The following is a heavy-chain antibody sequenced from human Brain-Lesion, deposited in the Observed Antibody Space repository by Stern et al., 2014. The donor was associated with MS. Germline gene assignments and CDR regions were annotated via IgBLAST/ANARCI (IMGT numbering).Heavy chain of an antibody. J-gene: IGHJ6*02. CDR2: INPNTGGP. CDR3: ARDQRGITIFGVVTDYYYLGMDV. V-gene: IGHV1-2*02. CDR1: GYIFTGYY. Sequence: QDQLVQSGAEVKKPGASVKVSCKTSGYIFTGYYIHWVRQAPGPGLEWMAWINPNTGGPKYAQKFQGRVTMSRDTSISTAYVELSSLTSDDTAVYYCARDQRGITIFGVVTDYYYLGMDVWGQGTTVTVSS. D-gene: IGHD3-3*01.